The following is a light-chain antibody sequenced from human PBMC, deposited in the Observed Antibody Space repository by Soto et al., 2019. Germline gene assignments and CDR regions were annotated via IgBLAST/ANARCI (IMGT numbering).Light chain of an antibody. CDR1: QSVSNSY. Sequence: ESVLTQSPGTLSLSPGERATLSCSASQSVSNSYLALYQQKPGQPPRLLIYGASTRATGIPDRFSGSGSGTDFTLTISRVEPEDFAVYHCQQYGSPPITFGQGTRLEI. J-gene: IGKJ5*01. CDR2: GAS. V-gene: IGKV3-20*01. CDR3: QQYGSPPIT.